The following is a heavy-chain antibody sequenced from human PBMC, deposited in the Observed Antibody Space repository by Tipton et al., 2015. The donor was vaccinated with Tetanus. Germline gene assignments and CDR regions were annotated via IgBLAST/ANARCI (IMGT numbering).Heavy chain of an antibody. Sequence: SLRLSCTTSGLFFKNAWMNWVRQAPGKGLEWVGRIKNKADGGTTDYSARVKDRFSISRDDSKDTLLLQMNSPKTEDTAVYYCTAPGIVGSGYRVHFWARGTLAFFSS. D-gene: IGHD1-26*01. CDR3: TAPGIVGSGYRVHF. CDR2: IKNKADGGTT. J-gene: IGHJ4*02. V-gene: IGHV3-15*07. CDR1: GLFFKNAW.